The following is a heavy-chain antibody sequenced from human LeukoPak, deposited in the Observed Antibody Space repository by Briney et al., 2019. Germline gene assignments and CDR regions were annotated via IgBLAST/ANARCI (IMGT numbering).Heavy chain of an antibody. V-gene: IGHV3-7*03. CDR2: IKEDGSER. Sequence: GGSLRLSCAASGFTITTYWMTWVRQAPGKGLEWVAKIKEDGSERSYVDSVKGRFTISRDNARNSLYLQMNSLRAEDTAVYYCARDQAYYYYGMDVWGQGTTVTVSS. J-gene: IGHJ6*02. CDR1: GFTITTYW. CDR3: ARDQAYYYYGMDV.